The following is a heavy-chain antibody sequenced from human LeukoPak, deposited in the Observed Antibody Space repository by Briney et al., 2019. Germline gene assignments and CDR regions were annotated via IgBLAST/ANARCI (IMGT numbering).Heavy chain of an antibody. CDR3: ARKGGGQLVNTRRWFDP. CDR2: INHSGIT. J-gene: IGHJ5*02. CDR1: GGSISSSSYY. Sequence: SSETLSLTCTVSGGSISSSSYYWGWIRQPPGKGLEWIGEINHSGITNYNPSLKSRVTISLDTSKNQFSLKLSSVTAADTAVYYCARKGGGQLVNTRRWFDPWGQGTLVTVSS. V-gene: IGHV4-39*07. D-gene: IGHD6-6*01.